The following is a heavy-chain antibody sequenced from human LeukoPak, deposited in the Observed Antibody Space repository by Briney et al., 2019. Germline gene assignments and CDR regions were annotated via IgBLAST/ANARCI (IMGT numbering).Heavy chain of an antibody. Sequence: SETLSLTCTVSAGSISSSSYYWGWIRQPPGKGLEWIGRIYYSESTYYNPSLKSRVTISVDTSKNQFSLKLSSVTAADTAVYYCARQRLPPYCSGGSCYPDNYFDYWGQGTLVTVSS. V-gene: IGHV4-39*01. D-gene: IGHD2-15*01. J-gene: IGHJ4*02. CDR2: IYYSEST. CDR1: AGSISSSSYY. CDR3: ARQRLPPYCSGGSCYPDNYFDY.